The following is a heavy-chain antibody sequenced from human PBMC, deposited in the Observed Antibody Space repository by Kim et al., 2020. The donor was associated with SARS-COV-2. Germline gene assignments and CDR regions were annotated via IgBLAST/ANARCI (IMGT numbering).Heavy chain of an antibody. D-gene: IGHD5-12*01. CDR2: INSKTDGGTT. J-gene: IGHJ4*02. V-gene: IGHV3-15*01. Sequence: GGSLRLSCAASGFTFSNAWMSWVRQAPGKGLEWVGRINSKTDGGTTDYAAPVKGSFTISRDDSKNTQFLQMSSLKTEDTAVYYCSTDPLRGYSGYEDYWGQGILVTVSS. CDR3: STDPLRGYSGYEDY. CDR1: GFTFSNAW.